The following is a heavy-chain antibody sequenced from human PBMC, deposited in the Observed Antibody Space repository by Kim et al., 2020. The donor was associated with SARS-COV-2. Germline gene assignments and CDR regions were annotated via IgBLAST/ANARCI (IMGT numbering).Heavy chain of an antibody. V-gene: IGHV5-51*01. CDR3: ARVSAMYFDY. Sequence: DTRYSPSFQGQVTISADKSISTAYLQWSSLKASDTAMYYCARVSAMYFDYWGQGTLVTVSS. CDR2: DT. D-gene: IGHD5-18*01. J-gene: IGHJ4*02.